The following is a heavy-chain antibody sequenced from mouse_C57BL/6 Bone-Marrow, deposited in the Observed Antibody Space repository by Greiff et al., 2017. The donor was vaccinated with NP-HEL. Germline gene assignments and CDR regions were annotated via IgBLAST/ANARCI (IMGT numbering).Heavy chain of an antibody. CDR1: GYTFTDYY. V-gene: IGHV1-19*01. Sequence: VQLQQSGPVLVKPGASVKMSCKASGYTFTDYYMNWVKQSHGKSLEWIGVINPYNGGTSYNQKFKGKATLTVDKSSSTAYMELNSLTSEESAVYYCARGSTWFAYWGQGTLVTVSA. CDR2: INPYNGGT. CDR3: ARGSTWFAY. J-gene: IGHJ3*01.